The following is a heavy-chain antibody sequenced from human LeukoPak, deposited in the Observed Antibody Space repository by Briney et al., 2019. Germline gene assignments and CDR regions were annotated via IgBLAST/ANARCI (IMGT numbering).Heavy chain of an antibody. CDR1: GFTFSSYW. J-gene: IGHJ4*02. CDR2: IKQDGSEK. Sequence: GGSLRLSCAASGFTFSSYWMSWVRQAPGKGLEWVANIKQDGSEKYYVDSVKGRFTISRDNAKNTLYLQMNSLRAEDTAVYYCARPSSGYSYGYDFDYWGQGTLVTVSS. CDR3: ARPSSGYSYGYDFDY. D-gene: IGHD5-18*01. V-gene: IGHV3-7*01.